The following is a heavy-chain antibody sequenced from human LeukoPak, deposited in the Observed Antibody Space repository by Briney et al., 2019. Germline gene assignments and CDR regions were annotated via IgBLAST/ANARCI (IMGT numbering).Heavy chain of an antibody. V-gene: IGHV3-64D*06. CDR3: LKELYKGDISSWYFFDY. D-gene: IGHD6-13*01. J-gene: IGHJ4*02. CDR2: ISSYGDKT. CDR1: GFTFNNCA. Sequence: QAGGSLRLSCSASGFTFNNCAMDWVRQAPGKGPEYVSVISSYGDKTYYADSVKGRFTISRDNSKNTVSLQMSSLRAEDTAVYYCLKELYKGDISSWYFFDYWGQGTLVTVSS.